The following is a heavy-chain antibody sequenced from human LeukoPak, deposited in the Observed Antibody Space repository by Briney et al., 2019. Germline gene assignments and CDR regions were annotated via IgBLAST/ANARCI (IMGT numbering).Heavy chain of an antibody. CDR3: ARDAGYCSRTTCSADFDY. CDR1: GYTFTGYY. Sequence: GASVKVSCKASGYTFTGYYMHWVRQAPGQGLEWMGWINPKSGGTNYAQKFQGRVTMTRDTSISTAYMEPSTLRSDDTAVYYCARDAGYCSRTTCSADFDYWGQGTLVTVSS. J-gene: IGHJ4*02. D-gene: IGHD2-2*01. CDR2: INPKSGGT. V-gene: IGHV1-2*02.